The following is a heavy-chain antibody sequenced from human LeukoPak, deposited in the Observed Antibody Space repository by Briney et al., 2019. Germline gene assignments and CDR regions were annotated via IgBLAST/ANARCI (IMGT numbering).Heavy chain of an antibody. J-gene: IGHJ5*02. D-gene: IGHD3-16*02. CDR3: ARDNKLDYVWGSYPRFDP. V-gene: IGHV1-18*04. CDR1: GYTFTSYG. CDR2: ISAYNGNT. Sequence: ASVKVSCKASGYTFTSYGISWVRQAPGQGLEWMGWISAYNGNTNYAQKLQGRVTMTTDTSTSTAYMELRSLRSDDTAVYYCARDNKLDYVWGSYPRFDPWGQEPWSPSPQ.